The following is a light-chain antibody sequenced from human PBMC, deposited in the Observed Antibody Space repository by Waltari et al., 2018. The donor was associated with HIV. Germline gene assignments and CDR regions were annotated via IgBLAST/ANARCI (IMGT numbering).Light chain of an antibody. J-gene: IGKJ1*01. Sequence: EIVLPQSTETLFLSPGERATLSCRASQGVSITYLAWYQQRPGQPPRLLIYGAFNRASGIPDRFSGSGSGTDFTLTIDRVEPEDFAVYYCQQFGASHWTFGQGTKVE. V-gene: IGKV3-20*01. CDR3: QQFGASHWT. CDR1: QGVSITY. CDR2: GAF.